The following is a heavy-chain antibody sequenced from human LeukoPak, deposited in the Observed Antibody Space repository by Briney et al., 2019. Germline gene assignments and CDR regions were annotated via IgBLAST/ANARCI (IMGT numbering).Heavy chain of an antibody. CDR1: GFTVSTYD. D-gene: IGHD5-18*01. V-gene: IGHV3-48*01. CDR3: AGYGFYPY. Sequence: PGGSLRLSCAASGFTVSTYDMYWVRQAPGEGPEWIAYFGISGTIYYADSVRGRFTISRDSAKNSLHLEMNSLRVDDTAIYYCAGYGFYPYWGQGTPLTVSS. J-gene: IGHJ4*02. CDR2: FGISGTI.